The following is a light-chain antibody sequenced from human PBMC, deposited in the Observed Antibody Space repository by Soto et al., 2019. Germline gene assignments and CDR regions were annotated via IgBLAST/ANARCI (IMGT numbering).Light chain of an antibody. CDR1: SSNIGTDY. CDR3: AGWDDSLHGLL. CDR2: RNN. Sequence: QSVLTQPPSASGTPGQRVTISCSGGSSNIGTDYVYWYQQLPGTAPKLLIYRNNLRPSGVPDRFSASKSGTSASLAISGLRSEDEADYFCAGWDDSLHGLLFGAGTQLTVL. J-gene: IGLJ7*01. V-gene: IGLV1-47*01.